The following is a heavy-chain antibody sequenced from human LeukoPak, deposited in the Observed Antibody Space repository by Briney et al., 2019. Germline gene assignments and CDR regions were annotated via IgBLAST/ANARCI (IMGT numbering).Heavy chain of an antibody. CDR3: ARRATVTTRFDY. J-gene: IGHJ4*02. CDR2: IYYSGST. V-gene: IGHV4-61*01. CDR1: GGSVSSGSYY. Sequence: PSETLSLTCTVSGGSVSSGSYYWSWIRQPPGKGLEWIGYIYYSGSTNYNPSLKSRVTISVDTSKNQFSLKLSSVTAADTAVYYCARRATVTTRFDYWGQGTLVTVSS. D-gene: IGHD4-17*01.